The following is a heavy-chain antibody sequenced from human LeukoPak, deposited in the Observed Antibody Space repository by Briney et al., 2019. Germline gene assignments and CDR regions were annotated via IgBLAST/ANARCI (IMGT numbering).Heavy chain of an antibody. J-gene: IGHJ6*03. Sequence: SETLSLTCTVAGGSISNYHWSWIRQPSGKELEWIGRIHTSGNTHFNPSLQSRVTMSVDTSKKQFSLKQSSVTAADTAVYYCARGDWGSPDYYYMDVWGKGTTVTISS. D-gene: IGHD7-27*01. V-gene: IGHV4-4*07. CDR1: GGSISNYH. CDR2: IHTSGNT. CDR3: ARGDWGSPDYYYMDV.